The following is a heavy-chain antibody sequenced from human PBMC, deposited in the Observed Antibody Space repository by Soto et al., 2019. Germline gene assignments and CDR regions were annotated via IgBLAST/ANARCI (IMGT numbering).Heavy chain of an antibody. Sequence: EAQLVESGGGLVKPGGSLRLSCVDSGFTFSSYSMNWVRQAPGKGLEWVSSISAFSSPIFYADSVKGRYTISRDNAKNSPYLQMRSLRAEDTAVYYCVRGGRGYTRDDVFDIWGQGTMVTVSS. CDR2: ISAFSSPI. J-gene: IGHJ3*02. V-gene: IGHV3-21*02. CDR1: GFTFSSYS. CDR3: VRGGRGYTRDDVFDI. D-gene: IGHD6-25*01.